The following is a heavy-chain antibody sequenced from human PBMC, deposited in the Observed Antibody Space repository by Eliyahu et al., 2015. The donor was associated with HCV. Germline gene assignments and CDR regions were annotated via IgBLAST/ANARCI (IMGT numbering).Heavy chain of an antibody. Sequence: QVQLVQSGAEVKKPGASVKVSCXASGYTFTSYGXXXVRXAPGQGLEWMGWXSAYNGNXXXAQKLQGRVTMTTDTSTSTAYMELRSLRSDDTAVYYCARDWAYYDFWSGYYNYYYYGMDVWGQGTTVTVSS. V-gene: IGHV1-18*04. CDR2: XSAYNGNX. CDR1: GYTFTSYG. D-gene: IGHD3-3*01. J-gene: IGHJ6*02. CDR3: ARDWAYYDFWSGYYNYYYYGMDV.